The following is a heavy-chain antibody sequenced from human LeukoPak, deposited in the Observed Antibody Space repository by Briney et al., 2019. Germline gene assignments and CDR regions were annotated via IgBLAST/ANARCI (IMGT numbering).Heavy chain of an antibody. V-gene: IGHV3-66*01. CDR2: IYSGGST. CDR1: GFTVSSNY. Sequence: GGSLRLSCAASGFTVSSNYMSWVRQAPGKGLEWVSIIYSGGSTYYADSVKGRFTISRDNSKNTLHLQMNSLRAEDTAVYYCARCLLVQGYYYGMDVWGQGTTVTVPS. D-gene: IGHD3-3*01. CDR3: ARCLLVQGYYYGMDV. J-gene: IGHJ6*02.